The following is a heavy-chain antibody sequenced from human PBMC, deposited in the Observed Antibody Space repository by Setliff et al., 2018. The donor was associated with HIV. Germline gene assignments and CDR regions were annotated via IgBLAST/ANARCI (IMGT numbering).Heavy chain of an antibody. Sequence: ASVKVSCKTSGDTFTSYDINWVRQAAGHGLEWMGWMTPYSGNTGYAQKFQSRVSMTRNTSISTAYMELSSVRSEDTAVYYCERVGCYWTQFDYWGQGTLVTVSS. D-gene: IGHD3-10*01. J-gene: IGHJ4*01. CDR2: MTPYSGNT. CDR1: GDTFTSYD. V-gene: IGHV1-8*02. CDR3: ERVGCYWTQFDY.